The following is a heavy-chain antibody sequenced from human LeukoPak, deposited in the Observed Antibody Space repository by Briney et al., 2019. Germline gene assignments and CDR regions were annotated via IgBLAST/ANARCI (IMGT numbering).Heavy chain of an antibody. CDR3: ARDLCSSTSCYDDY. V-gene: IGHV3-48*01. Sequence: SGGSLRLSCAASGFTFSSYSMNWVRQAPGKGLEWVSYISSSSSTIYYADSVKGRFTISRDNAKNSLYLQMNSLRAEDTAVYYCARDLCSSTSCYDDYWGQGTLVTVSS. J-gene: IGHJ4*02. D-gene: IGHD2-2*01. CDR1: GFTFSSYS. CDR2: ISSSSSTI.